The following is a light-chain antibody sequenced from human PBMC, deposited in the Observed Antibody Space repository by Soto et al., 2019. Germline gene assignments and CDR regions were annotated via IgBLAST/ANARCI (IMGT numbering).Light chain of an antibody. J-gene: IGKJ2*01. V-gene: IGKV1-9*01. CDR2: AAS. Sequence: DLQLTQSPSFLSASVGGRVTITCRASQAISSYLAWYQQKPGKAPELLIYAASTLQSGVPSRFSGSGSATDFTLTISRLQPDDFATYYCQQLKSYPRTFGQGTKLEI. CDR1: QAISSY. CDR3: QQLKSYPRT.